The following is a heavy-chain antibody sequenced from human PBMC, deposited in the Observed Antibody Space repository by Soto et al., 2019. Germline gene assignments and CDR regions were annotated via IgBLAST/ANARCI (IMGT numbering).Heavy chain of an antibody. CDR1: GGSISSGGYY. Sequence: QVQRQESGPGLVKPSQTLSLTCTVSGGSISSGGYYWSWIRQHPGKGLEWIGYIYYSGSTYYNPSLKSRVTISVDTSKNQFSLKLSSVTAADTAVYYCARGRVGPEGYSYGYDPRVWFDPWGQGTLVTVSS. D-gene: IGHD5-18*01. V-gene: IGHV4-31*03. CDR2: IYYSGST. CDR3: ARGRVGPEGYSYGYDPRVWFDP. J-gene: IGHJ5*02.